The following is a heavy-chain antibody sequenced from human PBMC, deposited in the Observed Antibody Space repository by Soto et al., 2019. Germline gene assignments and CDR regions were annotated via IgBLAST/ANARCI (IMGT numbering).Heavy chain of an antibody. Sequence: GGSLRLSCAASGFTFSSYGMHWVRQAPGKGLEWVAVISYDGSNKYYADSVKGRFTISRDNYKNTLYLQMNSLRAEDTAVYYCANGHSSSWSYFDYWGQGTMVTVYS. CDR1: GFTFSSYG. D-gene: IGHD6-13*01. V-gene: IGHV3-30*18. J-gene: IGHJ4*02. CDR3: ANGHSSSWSYFDY. CDR2: ISYDGSNK.